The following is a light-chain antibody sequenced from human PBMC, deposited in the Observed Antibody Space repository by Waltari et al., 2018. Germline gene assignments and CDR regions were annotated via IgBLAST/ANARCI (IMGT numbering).Light chain of an antibody. Sequence: QSALTQPRSVSGSPGQSVTLSCTGTSSDIGGYKYVSWYQQHPGKAPKLVIYDVDTRRAGVPARFSGSKPGNTASLTISGLQTEDEADYYCCSYAGRYTSVFGGGTRVTVL. CDR1: SSDIGGYKY. V-gene: IGLV2-11*01. J-gene: IGLJ2*01. CDR3: CSYAGRYTSV. CDR2: DVD.